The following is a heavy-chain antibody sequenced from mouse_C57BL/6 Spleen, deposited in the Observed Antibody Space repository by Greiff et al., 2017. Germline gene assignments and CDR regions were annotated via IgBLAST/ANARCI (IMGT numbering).Heavy chain of an antibody. CDR3: ARDRRTGGFAY. CDR2: ISDGGSYT. CDR1: GFTFSSYA. D-gene: IGHD4-1*01. V-gene: IGHV5-4*01. J-gene: IGHJ3*01. Sequence: EVKLVESGGGLVKPGGSLKLSCAASGFTFSSYAMSWVRQTPEKRLEWVATISDGGSYTYYPDNVKGRFTISRDNAKNNLYLQMSHLKSEDTAMYYCARDRRTGGFAYWGQGTLVTVSA.